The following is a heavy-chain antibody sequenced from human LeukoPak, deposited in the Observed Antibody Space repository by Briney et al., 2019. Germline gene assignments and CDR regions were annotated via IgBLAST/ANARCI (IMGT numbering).Heavy chain of an antibody. CDR2: ISSSSSYI. CDR1: GFTFSSYS. Sequence: GGSLRLSCAASGFTFSSYSMNWVRQAPGKGLEWVSSISSSSSYIYYADSVKGRFTISRDNAKNSLYLQMNSLRAEDTAVYYCARSMAGNAFDIWGQGTMVTVSS. J-gene: IGHJ3*02. CDR3: ARSMAGNAFDI. D-gene: IGHD6-19*01. V-gene: IGHV3-21*01.